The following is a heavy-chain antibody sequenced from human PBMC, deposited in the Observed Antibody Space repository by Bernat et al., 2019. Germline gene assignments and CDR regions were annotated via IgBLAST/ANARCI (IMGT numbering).Heavy chain of an antibody. CDR2: ISAYNGNT. D-gene: IGHD6-19*01. J-gene: IGHJ6*02. CDR1: GYTFTSYG. Sequence: LVQSGAEVKKPGASVKVSCKASGYTFTSYGISWVRQAPGQGLEWMGWISAYNGNTNYAQKLQGRVTMTTDTSTSTAYMELRSLRSDDTAVYYCARDSSGWYIHYYYYGMDVWGQGTTVTVSS. V-gene: IGHV1-18*01. CDR3: ARDSSGWYIHYYYYGMDV.